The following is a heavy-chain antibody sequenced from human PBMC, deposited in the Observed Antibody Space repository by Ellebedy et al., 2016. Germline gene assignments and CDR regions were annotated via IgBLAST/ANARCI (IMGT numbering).Heavy chain of an antibody. CDR2: ITGSGGEA. V-gene: IGHV3-23*01. CDR3: ARSLPRGTLRQLGSDHGMDV. D-gene: IGHD6-6*01. CDR1: GFTFSSHG. Sequence: GESLKISXAASGFTFSSHGMSWVRQAPGKGLECVSLITGSGGEAFYADSVKGRFTISRDNSKNTLYLQMNSLRSEDTAVYYCARSLPRGTLRQLGSDHGMDVWGRGTTVTVSS. J-gene: IGHJ6*02.